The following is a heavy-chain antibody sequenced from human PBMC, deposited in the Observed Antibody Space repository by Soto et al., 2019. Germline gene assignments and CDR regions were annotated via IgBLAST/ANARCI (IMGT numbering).Heavy chain of an antibody. CDR3: AGEGNLVTDTPLDN. Sequence: QVQLVQSGAEVKKPGASVKVSCKASGYTFTSYGISWVRQAPGQGLEWMGWISAYNGNTNYAQKLQGRVTMTTHTSTSTAYMELKSLRTDYTAVYYRAGEGNLVTDTPLDNWGQGTLVTVSS. CDR1: GYTFTSYG. J-gene: IGHJ4*02. V-gene: IGHV1-18*01. D-gene: IGHD2-21*02. CDR2: ISAYNGNT.